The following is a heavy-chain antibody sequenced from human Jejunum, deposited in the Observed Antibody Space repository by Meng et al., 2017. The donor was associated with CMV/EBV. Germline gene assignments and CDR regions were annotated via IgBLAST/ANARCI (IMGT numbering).Heavy chain of an antibody. J-gene: IGHJ4*02. CDR2: ISTNTGNP. Sequence: QVHLVHSGSELKKPGASVKVSCKASGYTFTRYPMNWVRQAPGQGLEWMGWISTNTGNPTYAQGFTGRFVFSVDTSVSTAYLQISSLKAEDTAVYYCGTLKYTSGFYGPAYWGQGALVTVSS. CDR1: GYTFTRYP. CDR3: GTLKYTSGFYGPAY. D-gene: IGHD6-19*01. V-gene: IGHV7-4-1*02.